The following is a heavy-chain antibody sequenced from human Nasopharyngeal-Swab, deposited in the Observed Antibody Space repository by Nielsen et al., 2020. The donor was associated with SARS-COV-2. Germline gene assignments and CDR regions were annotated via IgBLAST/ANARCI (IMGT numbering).Heavy chain of an antibody. V-gene: IGHV3-30*18. Sequence: GESLKISCAASGFTFSSYGMHWVRQAPGKGLEWVAVISYDGSNKYYADSVKGRFTISRDYSKNTLYLQMNSLRAEDAAVYYCAKGSWLQLNYYYGMDVWGQGTTVTVSS. CDR1: GFTFSSYG. CDR3: AKGSWLQLNYYYGMDV. CDR2: ISYDGSNK. D-gene: IGHD5-24*01. J-gene: IGHJ6*02.